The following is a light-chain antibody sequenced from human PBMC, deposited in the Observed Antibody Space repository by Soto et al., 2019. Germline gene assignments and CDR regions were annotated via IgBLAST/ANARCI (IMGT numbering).Light chain of an antibody. V-gene: IGKV1-9*01. J-gene: IGKJ4*01. CDR1: QGITSH. Sequence: IQLTQSPSSLSASVGDRVTITCRASQGITSHLAWYQQRPGKAPGLLIYSASTLQSGVPSRFSGSGYGTDFSLAISDLQPEDFATYYCQQLYSHPLTFGGGTKVEIK. CDR2: SAS. CDR3: QQLYSHPLT.